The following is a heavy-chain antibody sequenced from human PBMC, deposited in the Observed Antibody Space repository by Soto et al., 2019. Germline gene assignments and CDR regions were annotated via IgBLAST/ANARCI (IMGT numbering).Heavy chain of an antibody. Sequence: SETLSLTCTISGGSFNNDYWTWIRQSPGKGLEWVGYIFHSGITDYNPSVKSRVTISIDKSKNLFSLKLTSVTAADTAVYYCARERYFYGSAGYYRPLDSWGQGILVTVSS. CDR2: IFHSGIT. CDR1: GGSFNNDY. V-gene: IGHV4-59*01. J-gene: IGHJ5*01. CDR3: ARERYFYGSAGYYRPLDS. D-gene: IGHD3-22*01.